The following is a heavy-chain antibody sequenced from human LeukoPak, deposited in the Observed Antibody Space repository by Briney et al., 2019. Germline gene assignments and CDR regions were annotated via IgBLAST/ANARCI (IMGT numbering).Heavy chain of an antibody. CDR2: ISPHGDIE. D-gene: IGHD1/OR15-1a*01. J-gene: IGHJ4*02. V-gene: IGHV3-30*18. Sequence: PGRSLRPSCVASGFTFTTFGIHWVRQAPGKGLEWVAAISPHGDIEYYTDSVKGRFTISRDNSKNMIYLQMNSLRGEDSAVYYCAKINNNDDYWGQGNLVTVSS. CDR3: AKINNNDDY. CDR1: GFTFTTFG.